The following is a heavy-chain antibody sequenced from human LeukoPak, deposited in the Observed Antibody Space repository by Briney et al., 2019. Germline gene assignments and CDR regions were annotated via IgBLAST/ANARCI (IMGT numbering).Heavy chain of an antibody. Sequence: PGGSLRLSCAASAFSLSAYNMNWVRQAPGKGLEWVSSISYTGTYIYYADSVKGRFMISRDNAQNSLYLQMNSLRAEDTAVYYCAKDPEYSSSWSNAFDIWGQGTMVTVSS. CDR1: AFSLSAYN. CDR3: AKDPEYSSSWSNAFDI. V-gene: IGHV3-21*04. CDR2: ISYTGTYI. D-gene: IGHD6-13*01. J-gene: IGHJ3*02.